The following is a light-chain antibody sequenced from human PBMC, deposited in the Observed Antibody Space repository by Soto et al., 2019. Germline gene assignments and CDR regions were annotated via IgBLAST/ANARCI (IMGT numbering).Light chain of an antibody. Sequence: EIVLTQSPATLSLSPGERATLSCRASQSVGTYLAWYQHNPGQAPRLLIYDASNRATGIPARFSGSGSGTYFTLTISSPEPEDFAIYYCQQRHNWPNTFGQGTKLEIK. J-gene: IGKJ2*01. V-gene: IGKV3-11*01. CDR1: QSVGTY. CDR2: DAS. CDR3: QQRHNWPNT.